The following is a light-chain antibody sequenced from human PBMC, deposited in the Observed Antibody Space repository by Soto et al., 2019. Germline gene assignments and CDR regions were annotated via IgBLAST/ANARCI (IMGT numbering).Light chain of an antibody. CDR1: QYISNY. CDR2: TAS. V-gene: IGKV1-39*01. CDR3: QQCYSTPPT. Sequence: DIKMTQSPSSLSASVGDRVTITCRASQYISNYLNWYQQKSGTAPKLLIHTASTLQSGVPSRFSGRGSGPDFTLTISSVQPDEFAIYFCQQCYSTPPTFGQGTTLEIK. J-gene: IGKJ2*01.